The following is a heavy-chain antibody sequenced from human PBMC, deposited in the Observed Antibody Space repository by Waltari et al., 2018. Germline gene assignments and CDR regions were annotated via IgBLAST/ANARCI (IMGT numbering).Heavy chain of an antibody. CDR1: GFTFRHYA. Sequence: EVQVVESGGGLVTHEGSLRLSCASSGFTFRHYAMRWVRQVPGKGLQWVEGIGDRGRKTYYTESVKGRFTISRDNSKNMVYLQMNSLRDEDTAIYYCAKDKSNSEFYYHGMDVWGRGTTVTVSS. D-gene: IGHD3-10*01. V-gene: IGHV3-23*04. CDR2: IGDRGRKT. CDR3: AKDKSNSEFYYHGMDV. J-gene: IGHJ6*02.